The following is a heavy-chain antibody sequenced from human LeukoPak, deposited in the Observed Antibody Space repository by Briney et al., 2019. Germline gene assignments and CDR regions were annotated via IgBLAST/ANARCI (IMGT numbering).Heavy chain of an antibody. V-gene: IGHV5-51*01. CDR2: IYPGDSDT. J-gene: IGHJ4*02. CDR1: GYSFTSYW. D-gene: IGHD6-13*01. Sequence: PRESLKISCKGSGYSFTSYWIGWVRQMPGKGLEWMGIIYPGDSDTRYSPSFQGQVTISADKSISTAYLQWSSLKASDTAMYYCARHSPMYSSSPSRVDYWGQGTLVTVSS. CDR3: ARHSPMYSSSPSRVDY.